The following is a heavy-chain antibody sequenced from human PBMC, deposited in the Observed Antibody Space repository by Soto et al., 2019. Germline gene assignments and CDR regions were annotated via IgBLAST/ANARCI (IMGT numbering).Heavy chain of an antibody. CDR2: INHSGST. Sequence: SETLSLACAVYGGSFSGYYWSWIRQPPGKGMEWNGEINHSGSTNYNPSLKSRVTISVDTSKNQFSLKLSSVTAADTAVYYCARIPLGLEWLLKYYYYYGMDVWGQGTTVTVSS. CDR3: ARIPLGLEWLLKYYYYYGMDV. CDR1: GGSFSGYY. V-gene: IGHV4-34*01. J-gene: IGHJ6*02. D-gene: IGHD3-3*01.